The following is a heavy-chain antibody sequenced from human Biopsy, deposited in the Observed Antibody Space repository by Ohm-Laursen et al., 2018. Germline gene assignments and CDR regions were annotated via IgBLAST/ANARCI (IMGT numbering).Heavy chain of an antibody. V-gene: IGHV3-11*04. CDR2: IHKDSTTE. CDR3: ARESALKWYQSLSYFNGMDV. CDR1: GFTFSDHY. Sequence: SLRLSCSASGFTFSDHYMNWFRRAPGKGLEWIAYIHKDSTTEYYADSVRGRFSISRDNAKNSLFLHMNSLRAEDTAVYYCARESALKWYQSLSYFNGMDVWGQGTTVTVSS. J-gene: IGHJ6*02. D-gene: IGHD2-2*01.